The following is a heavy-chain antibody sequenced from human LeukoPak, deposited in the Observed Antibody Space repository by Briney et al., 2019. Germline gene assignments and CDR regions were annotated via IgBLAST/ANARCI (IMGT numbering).Heavy chain of an antibody. V-gene: IGHV1-69*04. CDR3: ARDQGILGVFDY. D-gene: IGHD3-10*01. CDR2: IIPILGIA. J-gene: IGHJ4*02. Sequence: SVKVSCKASGGTFSSYAISWVRRAPGQGLEWMGRIIPILGIANYAQKFQGRVTITADKSTSTAYMELSSLRSEDTAVYYCARDQGILGVFDYWGQGTLVTVSS. CDR1: GGTFSSYA.